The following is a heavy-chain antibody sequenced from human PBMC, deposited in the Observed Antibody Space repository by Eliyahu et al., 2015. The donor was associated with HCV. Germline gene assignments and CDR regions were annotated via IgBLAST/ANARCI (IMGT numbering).Heavy chain of an antibody. V-gene: IGHV3-33*01. Sequence: LSCAASGFTFSSYGMHWVRQAPGKGLEWVAVIWYDGSNKYYADSVKGRFTISRDNSKNTLYLQMNSLRAEDTAVYYCTTGVVDAFDIWGQGTMVTVSS. CDR1: GFTFSSYG. D-gene: IGHD3-3*01. J-gene: IGHJ3*02. CDR3: TTGVVDAFDI. CDR2: IWYDGSNK.